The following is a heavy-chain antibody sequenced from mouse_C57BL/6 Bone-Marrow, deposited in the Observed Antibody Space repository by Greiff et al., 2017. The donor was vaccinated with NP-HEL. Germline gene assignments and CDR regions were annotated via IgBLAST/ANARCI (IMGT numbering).Heavy chain of an antibody. CDR2: IDPETGGT. CDR3: TRWYYGPHFDY. J-gene: IGHJ2*01. V-gene: IGHV1-15*01. CDR1: GYTFTDYE. D-gene: IGHD1-1*01. Sequence: VQLQQSGAELVRPGASVTLSCKASGYTFTDYEMHWVKQTPVHGLEWIGAIDPETGGTAYNQKFKGHAILTADKSSSTAYMELRSLTSEDSAVYYCTRWYYGPHFDYWGQGTTLTVSS.